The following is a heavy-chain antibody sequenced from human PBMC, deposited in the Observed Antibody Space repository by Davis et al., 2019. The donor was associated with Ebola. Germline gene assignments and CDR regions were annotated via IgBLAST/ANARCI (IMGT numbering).Heavy chain of an antibody. CDR3: ARNGGYGDYYFDY. D-gene: IGHD4-17*01. V-gene: IGHV6-1*01. CDR1: GDSVSRNSAA. J-gene: IGHJ4*02. CDR2: TYYRSKWYN. Sequence: SQTLSLTCAISGDSVSRNSAAWNWLRQSPSRGLEWLGRTYYRSKWYNDYAVSVKSRITINPDTSKNQFSLQLNSVTPEDTAVYYCARNGGYGDYYFDYWGQGTLVTVSS.